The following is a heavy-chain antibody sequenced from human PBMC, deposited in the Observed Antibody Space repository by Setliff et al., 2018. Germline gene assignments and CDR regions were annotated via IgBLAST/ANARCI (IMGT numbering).Heavy chain of an antibody. J-gene: IGHJ5*02. CDR1: GFTFSSYA. D-gene: IGHD3-22*01. CDR3: AQDGNPYYYVNGGYYFRS. CDR2: ISGSGGST. Sequence: GGSLRLSCAASGFTFSSYAMSWVRQAPGKGLEWVSAISGSGGSTYYADSVKGRFTISRDNSKVTVYLQMNSLRAEDTAVYYCAQDGNPYYYVNGGYYFRSWGQGTRVT. V-gene: IGHV3-23*01.